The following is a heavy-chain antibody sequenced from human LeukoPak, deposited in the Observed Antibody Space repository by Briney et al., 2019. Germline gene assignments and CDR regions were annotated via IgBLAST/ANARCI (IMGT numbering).Heavy chain of an antibody. J-gene: IGHJ6*02. CDR3: ARDVKWLVYYYGMDV. D-gene: IGHD6-19*01. CDR2: INPNSGGT. CDR1: GYTFTGYY. V-gene: IGHV1-2*02. Sequence: GASVKVSCKASGYTFTGYYMHWVRQAPGQGLEWMGWINPNSGGTNYAQKFQGRVTMTRDTSISTAYMELSSLRSEDTAVYYCARDVKWLVYYYGMDVWGQGTTVTVSS.